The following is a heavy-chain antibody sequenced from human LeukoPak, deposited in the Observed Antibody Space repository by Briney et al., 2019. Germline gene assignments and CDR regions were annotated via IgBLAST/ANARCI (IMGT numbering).Heavy chain of an antibody. CDR2: IHSNGNS. Sequence: PSETLSLTCSVSGGSISSSTYFWGWIRQPPGKGLEFIASIHSNGNSYFNSSLKSRVTSSLDTSKNQFSLKLTSVTAADTAVYHCARLDGDRPDHWGQGTLVTVSS. D-gene: IGHD4-17*01. V-gene: IGHV4-39*07. CDR3: ARLDGDRPDH. CDR1: GGSISSSTYF. J-gene: IGHJ4*02.